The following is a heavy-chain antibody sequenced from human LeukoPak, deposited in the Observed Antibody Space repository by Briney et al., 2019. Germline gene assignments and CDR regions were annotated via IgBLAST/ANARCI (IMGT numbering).Heavy chain of an antibody. D-gene: IGHD2/OR15-2a*01. Sequence: GGSLRLSRAASGFTFSSYWMHWVRQAPGQGLVWVSLINQDGSNTRYADSVQGRFTISRDNAKNTLYLQMDSLRAEDTAVYYCARDKEYSSDYWGQGTPVTVSS. J-gene: IGHJ4*02. CDR2: INQDGSNT. V-gene: IGHV3-74*01. CDR3: ARDKEYSSDY. CDR1: GFTFSSYW.